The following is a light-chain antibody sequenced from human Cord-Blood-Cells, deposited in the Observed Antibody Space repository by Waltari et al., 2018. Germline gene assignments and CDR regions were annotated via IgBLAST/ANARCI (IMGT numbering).Light chain of an antibody. V-gene: IGLV2-11*01. Sequence: QSALTQPRSVSGSPGQSVTISCTGTSSDVGGYNYVYWYQQQPGKAPKLMIYDVSKRPSGVPDRFSGSKSGNTASLTISGLQAEDEADYYCCSYAGSYTFHYVFGTGTKVTVL. CDR1: SSDVGGYNY. J-gene: IGLJ1*01. CDR2: DVS. CDR3: CSYAGSYTFHYV.